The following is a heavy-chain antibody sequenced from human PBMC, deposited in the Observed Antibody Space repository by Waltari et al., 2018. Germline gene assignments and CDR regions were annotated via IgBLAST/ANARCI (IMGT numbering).Heavy chain of an antibody. CDR3: ARGRYDFWSGYYPKDYFDY. CDR2: INHSGST. J-gene: IGHJ4*02. CDR1: GGSFSGYY. D-gene: IGHD3-3*01. V-gene: IGHV4-34*01. Sequence: QVQLQQWGAGLLKPSETLSLTCTVYGGSFSGYYWSWIRQPPGKGLEWIGEINHSGSTNYNPSLKSRVTISVDTSKNQFSLKLSSVTAADTAVYYCARGRYDFWSGYYPKDYFDYWGQGTLVTVSS.